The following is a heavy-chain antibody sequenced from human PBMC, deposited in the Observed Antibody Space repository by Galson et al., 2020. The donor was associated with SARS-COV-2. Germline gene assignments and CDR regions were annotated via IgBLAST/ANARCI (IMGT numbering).Heavy chain of an antibody. Sequence: GGSLRISCRASGFTFSSSAMHWVRQAPGKGLEWVAIISYDGTKRYTLDSVKGRFTISRDNSKNTLYLQMDSLTTEDTAVYYCARETDDYTSSWYDYWGQGTLVTVSS. J-gene: IGHJ4*02. CDR2: ISYDGTKR. CDR1: GFTFSSSA. CDR3: ARETDDYTSSWYDY. V-gene: IGHV3-30*04. D-gene: IGHD6-13*01.